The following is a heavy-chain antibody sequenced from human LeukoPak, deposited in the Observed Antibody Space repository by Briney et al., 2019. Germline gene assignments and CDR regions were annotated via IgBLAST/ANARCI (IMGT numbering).Heavy chain of an antibody. CDR2: IYYSGST. CDR3: ARECLAYCGGDSPGGAFDI. Sequence: PSQTLSLTCTVSGGSISSYYWSWIRQPPGKGLEWIGYIYYSGSTNYNPSLKSRVTISVDTSKNQFSLKLSSVTAADTAVYYCARECLAYCGGDSPGGAFDIWGQGTMVTVSS. J-gene: IGHJ3*02. D-gene: IGHD2-21*02. CDR1: GGSISSYY. V-gene: IGHV4-59*01.